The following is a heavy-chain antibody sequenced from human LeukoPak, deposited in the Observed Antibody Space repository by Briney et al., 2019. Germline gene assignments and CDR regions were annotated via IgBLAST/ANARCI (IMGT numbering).Heavy chain of an antibody. CDR2: FDPEDGGT. Sequence: GASVKVSCKASGGTFSSYDISWGRQAPGQGLEWVGGFDPEDGGTIYAQKLQGRVTRTEETSIDTVYMELSSLRYEDTAVYYWATTSAGYNWNDFPIPRRDRWGAFDIWGQGTMVTVSS. J-gene: IGHJ3*02. D-gene: IGHD1-1*01. CDR1: GGTFSSYD. CDR3: ATTSAGYNWNDFPIPRRDRWGAFDI. V-gene: IGHV1-24*01.